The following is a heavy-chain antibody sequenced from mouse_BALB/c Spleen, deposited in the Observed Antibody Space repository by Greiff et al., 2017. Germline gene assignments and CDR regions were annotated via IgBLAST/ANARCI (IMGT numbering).Heavy chain of an antibody. CDR2: ISYSGST. J-gene: IGHJ2*01. V-gene: IGHV3-2*02. Sequence: DVKLQESGPGLVKPSQSLSLTCTVTGYSITSDYAWNWIRQFPGNKLEWMGYISYSGSTSYNPSLKSRISITRDTSKNQFFLQLNSVTTEDTATYYCARSGYYGSSHFDYWGQGTALTVSS. CDR3: ARSGYYGSSHFDY. D-gene: IGHD1-1*01. CDR1: GYSITSDYA.